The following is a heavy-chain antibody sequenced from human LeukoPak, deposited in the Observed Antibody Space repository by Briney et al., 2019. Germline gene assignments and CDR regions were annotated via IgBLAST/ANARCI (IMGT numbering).Heavy chain of an antibody. CDR1: GYTFTGYY. D-gene: IGHD3-9*01. V-gene: IGHV1-2*06. CDR2: INPNSGGT. Sequence: ASVKVSCKASGYTFTGYYTHWVRQAPGKGLEWMGRINPNSGGTNYAQKFQGRVTMTRDTSISTAYMELSRLRSDGTAVYYCARDQDPLHYDILTGYYSEGGIYDYWGQGTLVTVSS. J-gene: IGHJ4*02. CDR3: ARDQDPLHYDILTGYYSEGGIYDY.